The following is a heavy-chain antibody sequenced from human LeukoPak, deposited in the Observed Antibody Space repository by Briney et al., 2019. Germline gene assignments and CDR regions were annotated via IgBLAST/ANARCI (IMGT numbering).Heavy chain of an antibody. CDR1: GYTFTGYY. Sequence: ASVKVSCKASGYTFTGYYMHWVRQAPGQGLEWMGWINPNSGGTNYAQKFQGRVTMTRDTSISTAYMELNRLRSDDTAVYYCARDSATGTVGAFDIWGQGTMVTVSS. CDR2: INPNSGGT. V-gene: IGHV1-2*02. J-gene: IGHJ3*02. D-gene: IGHD1-1*01. CDR3: ARDSATGTVGAFDI.